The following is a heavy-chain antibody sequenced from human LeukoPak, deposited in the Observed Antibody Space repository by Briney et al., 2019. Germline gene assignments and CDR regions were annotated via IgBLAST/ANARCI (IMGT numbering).Heavy chain of an antibody. CDR3: AKAPPPYCSGGSCFDAFDI. CDR1: GFTFSSYA. J-gene: IGHJ3*02. D-gene: IGHD2-15*01. Sequence: GGSLRLSCAASGFTFSSYAMSWVRQAPGKGLEWVSAISHSGGTTYYADSGKGQFTISRDNSKNTLYLQMNSLRAEDTALYYCAKAPPPYCSGGSCFDAFDIWGQGTMVTVSS. V-gene: IGHV3-23*01. CDR2: ISHSGGTT.